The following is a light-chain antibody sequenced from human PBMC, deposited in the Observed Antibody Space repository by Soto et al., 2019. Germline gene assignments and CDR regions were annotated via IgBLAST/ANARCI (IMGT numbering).Light chain of an antibody. Sequence: EIVLTQSPATQSLSPGERATLSSRASQSVSDYLAWYQQKPGQAPRLLIYDASNRATGIPDRFSGSGSGTDFTLTISRLEPEDFAVYYCQQYNNWRTFGQGTKVDIK. CDR2: DAS. CDR3: QQYNNWRT. CDR1: QSVSDY. J-gene: IGKJ1*01. V-gene: IGKV3-11*01.